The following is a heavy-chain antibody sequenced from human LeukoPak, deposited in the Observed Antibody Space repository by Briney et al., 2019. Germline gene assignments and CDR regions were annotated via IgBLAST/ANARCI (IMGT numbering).Heavy chain of an antibody. V-gene: IGHV3-73*01. Sequence: QPGGSLKLSCAASGFTFSGSAMHWVRQASGKGLEWVGRIRSKANSYATAYAASVKGRFTISRDDSKNTAYLQMNSLKTEDTAVYYCTLRGLDFDYWGQGTLVTVSS. J-gene: IGHJ4*02. CDR2: IRSKANSYAT. D-gene: IGHD3-16*01. CDR1: GFTFSGSA. CDR3: TLRGLDFDY.